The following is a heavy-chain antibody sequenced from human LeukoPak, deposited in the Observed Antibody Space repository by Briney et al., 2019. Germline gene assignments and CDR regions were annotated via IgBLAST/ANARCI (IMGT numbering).Heavy chain of an antibody. CDR1: GFTFSSYA. V-gene: IGHV3-23*01. CDR3: ARARAARELYYFDY. CDR2: ISGSGGST. D-gene: IGHD6-6*01. Sequence: GGSLRLSCAASGFTFSSYAMSWVRQAPGKGLEWVSAISGSGGSTYYADSVKGRFTISRDNSKNTLYLQMNSLRAEVTAVYYCARARAARELYYFDYWGQGTLVTVSS. J-gene: IGHJ4*02.